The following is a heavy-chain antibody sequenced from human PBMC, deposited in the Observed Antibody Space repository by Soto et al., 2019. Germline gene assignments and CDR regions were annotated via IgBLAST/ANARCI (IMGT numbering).Heavy chain of an antibody. Sequence: GASVKVSCKASGGTFSSDAINWVRQAPGQGLEWMGGVIPIFGTTNFAQKFQGRVTISADKSTRTAYMELSSLRSEDTAVYYCARGDGGGVELYFSSGMDVWGQGTTVTVS. CDR3: ARGDGGGVELYFSSGMDV. CDR1: GGTFSSDA. V-gene: IGHV1-69*06. CDR2: VIPIFGTT. D-gene: IGHD2-21*01. J-gene: IGHJ6*02.